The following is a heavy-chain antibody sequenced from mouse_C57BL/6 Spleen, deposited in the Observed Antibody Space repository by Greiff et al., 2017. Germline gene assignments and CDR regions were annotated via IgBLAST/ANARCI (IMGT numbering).Heavy chain of an antibody. CDR1: GYSITSGYY. V-gene: IGHV3-6*01. J-gene: IGHJ2*01. CDR3: ARFITTVPDY. D-gene: IGHD1-1*01. Sequence: EVKVEESGPGLVKPSQSLSLTCSVTGYSITSGYYWNWIRQFPGNKLEWMGYISYDGSNNYNPSLKNRISITRDTSKNQFFLKLNSVTTEDTATYYCARFITTVPDYWGQGTTLTVSS. CDR2: ISYDGSN.